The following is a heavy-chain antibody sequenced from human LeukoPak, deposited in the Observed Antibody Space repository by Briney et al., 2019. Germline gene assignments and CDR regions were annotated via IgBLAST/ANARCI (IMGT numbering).Heavy chain of an antibody. CDR2: IKSKTDGGTT. CDR1: GFTFSNYA. CDR3: TTGTPRTVWWLVVY. Sequence: PGGSLRLSCAASGFTFSNYALHWVRQAPGKGLEWVGRIKSKTDGGTTDYAAPVKGRFTISRDDSKNTLYLQMNSLKTEDTAVYYCTTGTPRTVWWLVVYWGQGTLVTVSS. D-gene: IGHD5-12*01. J-gene: IGHJ4*02. V-gene: IGHV3-15*01.